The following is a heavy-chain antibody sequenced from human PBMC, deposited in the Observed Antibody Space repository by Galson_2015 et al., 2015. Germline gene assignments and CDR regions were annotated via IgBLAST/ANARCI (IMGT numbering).Heavy chain of an antibody. CDR2: IIPIFGTA. J-gene: IGHJ4*02. CDR1: GGTFSSYA. Sequence: SVKVSCKASGGTFSSYAISWVQQAPGQGLEWMGGIIPIFGTANYAQKFQGRVTITADKSTSTAYMELSSLRSEDTAVYYCVGMVVATSVDYWGQGTLVTVSS. V-gene: IGHV1-69*06. CDR3: VGMVVATSVDY. D-gene: IGHD2-15*01.